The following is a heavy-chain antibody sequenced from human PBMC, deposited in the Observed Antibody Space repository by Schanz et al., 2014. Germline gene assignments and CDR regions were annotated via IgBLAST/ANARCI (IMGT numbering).Heavy chain of an antibody. CDR1: GFTFSDYY. CDR2: ISSGGNP. V-gene: IGHV3-11*01. D-gene: IGHD3-10*01. CDR3: AKDPRGDKNDRAYYFDY. Sequence: QVQLVESGGGLVKPGGSLRLSCAASGFTFSDYYMSWIRQAPGKGLEWVSSISSGGNPYYANSVKGRFGISRDNSENTLYLQMSSLRVEDTAVYYCAKDPRGDKNDRAYYFDYWGQGTLVSVSS. J-gene: IGHJ4*02.